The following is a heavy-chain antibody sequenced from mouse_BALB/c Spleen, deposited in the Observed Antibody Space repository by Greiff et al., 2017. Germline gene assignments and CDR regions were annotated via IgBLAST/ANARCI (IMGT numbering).Heavy chain of an antibody. V-gene: IGHV3-2*02. Sequence: DVQLVESGPGLVKPSQSLSLTCTVTGYSITSDYAWNWIRQLPGNKLEWMGYISYSGSTSYNPSLKSRISITRDTSKNQFFLQLNSVTTEDTATYYCARCLLWPFYYAMDYWGQGTSVTVSS. J-gene: IGHJ4*01. D-gene: IGHD2-10*01. CDR2: ISYSGST. CDR3: ARCLLWPFYYAMDY. CDR1: GYSITSDYA.